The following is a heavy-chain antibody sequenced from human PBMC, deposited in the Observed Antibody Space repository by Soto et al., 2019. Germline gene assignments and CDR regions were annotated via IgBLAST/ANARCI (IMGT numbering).Heavy chain of an antibody. CDR3: ARETGLRSSGWSYYFDF. CDR1: GFTLSSYS. V-gene: IGHV3-48*02. D-gene: IGHD6-19*01. Sequence: EVQLVESGGGLVQPGGSLRLSCAASGFTLSSYSMHWVRQAPGKGLEWVSYISGSGGTIYYADSVKGRFTISRDNAKNSLSAQMNSLRDEDTPVYFCARETGLRSSGWSYYFDFWGQGTLVTVSS. CDR2: ISGSGGTI. J-gene: IGHJ4*02.